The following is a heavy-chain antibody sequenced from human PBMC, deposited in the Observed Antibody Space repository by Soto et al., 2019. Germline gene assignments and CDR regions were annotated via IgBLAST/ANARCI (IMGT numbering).Heavy chain of an antibody. Sequence: QVQLQQWGAGLLKPSETLSLTCDVYGGSFSGYFWSWLRQPPGKGLEWIGEINYTGSTNYNSSLKSRVTIPIDTSKNQFSLKLNSVTAADTALYFCARVSLNGMDVWGQGTTVTVS. CDR3: ARVSLNGMDV. CDR1: GGSFSGYF. J-gene: IGHJ6*02. CDR2: INYTGST. V-gene: IGHV4-34*01.